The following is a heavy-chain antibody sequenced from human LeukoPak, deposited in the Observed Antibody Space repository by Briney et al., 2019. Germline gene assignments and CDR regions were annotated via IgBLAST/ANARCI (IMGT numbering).Heavy chain of an antibody. CDR1: GGSFSGYY. CDR2: IYYSGST. V-gene: IGHV4-59*12. D-gene: IGHD1-26*01. CDR3: AASIVGAKANFQH. J-gene: IGHJ1*01. Sequence: PSETLSLTCAVYGGSFSGYYWSWIRQPPGKGLEWIGYIYYSGSTNYNPSLKSRVTISVDTSKNQFSLKLSSVTAADTAVYYCAASIVGAKANFQHWGQGTLVTVSS.